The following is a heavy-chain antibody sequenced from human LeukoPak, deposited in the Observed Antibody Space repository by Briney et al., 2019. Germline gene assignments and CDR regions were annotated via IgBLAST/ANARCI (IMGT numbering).Heavy chain of an antibody. V-gene: IGHV1-18*01. J-gene: IGHJ3*02. CDR3: ARDQTFRLGAIPGPLDAFDI. CDR2: ISAYNGNT. Sequence: GASVKVSCKASGYTFTSYGISWVRQAPGQGLEWMGWISAYNGNTNYAQKLQGRVTMTTDTSTSTAYVELRSLISDDTAVYYCARDQTFRLGAIPGPLDAFDIWGQGTMVTVSS. CDR1: GYTFTSYG. D-gene: IGHD1-26*01.